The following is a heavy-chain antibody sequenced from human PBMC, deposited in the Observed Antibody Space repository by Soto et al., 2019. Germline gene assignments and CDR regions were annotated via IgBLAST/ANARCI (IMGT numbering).Heavy chain of an antibody. Sequence: QVQLVQSGAEVKKPGSSVKVSCKASGGTFSSYAISWVRQAPGQGLEWMGGIIPNSGGTNYAQKFQGWVTMTRDTSISTAYMELSRLRSDDTAVYYCAREGAGYSSSRDAFDIWGQGTMVTVSS. D-gene: IGHD6-13*01. V-gene: IGHV1-2*04. CDR3: AREGAGYSSSRDAFDI. CDR1: GGTFSSYA. CDR2: IIPNSGGT. J-gene: IGHJ3*02.